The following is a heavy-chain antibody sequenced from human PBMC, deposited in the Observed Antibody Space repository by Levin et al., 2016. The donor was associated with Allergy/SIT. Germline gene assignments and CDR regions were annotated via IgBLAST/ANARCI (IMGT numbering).Heavy chain of an antibody. V-gene: IGHV3-23*01. CDR2: ISGSGTST. Sequence: GESLKISCAASGFTFSSYAMSWVRQAPGKGLEWVSSISGSGTSTYYTDSVKGRFTISRDNSKNTLYLQMNSLRAEDTAVYYCAKVPAAMPGRAHLDYWGQGTLVTVSS. CDR1: GFTFSSYA. CDR3: AKVPAAMPGRAHLDY. D-gene: IGHD2-2*01. J-gene: IGHJ4*02.